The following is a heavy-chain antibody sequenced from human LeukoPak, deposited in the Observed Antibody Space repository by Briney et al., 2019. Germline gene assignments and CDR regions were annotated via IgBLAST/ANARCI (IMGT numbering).Heavy chain of an antibody. CDR3: AGGTYYGSGSRPGYLDY. CDR2: IDNFGNT. Sequence: GGSLRLSCAASGFSVNNNYMNWVRQSPGQGLEWVSTIDNFGNTDYADSVKVQFSISRDSSKNTAYLQMNSLRAEDTAMYFCAGGTYYGSGSRPGYLDYWGLGTLVTVSS. CDR1: GFSVNNNY. J-gene: IGHJ4*02. D-gene: IGHD3-10*01. V-gene: IGHV3-53*01.